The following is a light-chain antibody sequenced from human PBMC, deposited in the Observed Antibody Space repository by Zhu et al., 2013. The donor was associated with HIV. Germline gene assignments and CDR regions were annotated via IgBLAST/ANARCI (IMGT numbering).Light chain of an antibody. CDR3: QQXGSSLVT. CDR1: QSVSSSY. J-gene: IGKJ2*01. Sequence: EIVLTQSPGTLSLSPGERATLSCRASQSVSSSYLAWYQQKPGQAPRLLIYGASSRATDIPDRFSGSGSGTDFTLTISRLEPEDFAVYYCQQXGSSLVTLAKGT. CDR2: GAS. V-gene: IGKV3-20*01.